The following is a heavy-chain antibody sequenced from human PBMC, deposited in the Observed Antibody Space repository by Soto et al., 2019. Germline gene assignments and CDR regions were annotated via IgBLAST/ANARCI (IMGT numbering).Heavy chain of an antibody. D-gene: IGHD2-15*01. CDR2: VGGSGGT. J-gene: IGHJ6*02. CDR1: GFTFSSHV. CDR3: TKGWLDG. V-gene: IGHV3-23*01. Sequence: ELQLLESGGGLVQPGGSLRLSCVASGFTFSSHVMNWVRQAPGRGLEWVSSVGGSGGTYYADSARGRFTISRDNSKNTVNLQMNSLKAEDTAVYYCTKGWLDGWGQGTTFSVSS.